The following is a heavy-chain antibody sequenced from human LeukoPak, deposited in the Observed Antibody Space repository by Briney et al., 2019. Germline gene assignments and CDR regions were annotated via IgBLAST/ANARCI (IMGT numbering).Heavy chain of an antibody. Sequence: ASVKVSCKASGGTFSSYVISWVRQAPGQGLEWMGGIIPIFGTANSAQKFQGRVTITADESTSTAYMELSSLRSEDKAVYYCARDSPDAYCGGDCYFHWFDPWGQGTLVTVSS. J-gene: IGHJ5*02. CDR3: ARDSPDAYCGGDCYFHWFDP. CDR1: GGTFSSYV. CDR2: IIPIFGTA. V-gene: IGHV1-69*01. D-gene: IGHD2-21*02.